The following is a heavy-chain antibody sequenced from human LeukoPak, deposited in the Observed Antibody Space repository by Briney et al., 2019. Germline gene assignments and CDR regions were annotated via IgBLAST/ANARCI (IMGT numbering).Heavy chain of an antibody. Sequence: GGSLRLSCAASGFTLSSYWMSWVRQAPGKGLEWVANIKQDGSEKYYVDSVKGRFTISRDNAKNSLYLQMNSLRAEDTAVYYCAGAKPASIWGQGTMVTVSS. CDR2: IKQDGSEK. V-gene: IGHV3-7*01. J-gene: IGHJ3*02. D-gene: IGHD4/OR15-4a*01. CDR3: AGAKPASI. CDR1: GFTLSSYW.